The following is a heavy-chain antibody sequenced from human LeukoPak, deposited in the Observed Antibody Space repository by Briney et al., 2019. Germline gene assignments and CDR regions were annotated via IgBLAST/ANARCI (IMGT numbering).Heavy chain of an antibody. D-gene: IGHD5-24*01. CDR2: IYHSGST. V-gene: IGHV4-38-2*02. CDR1: GYSISSGYY. Sequence: SETLSLTCTVSGYSISSGYYWGWIRQPPGKGLEWIGSIYHSGSTYYNPSLKSRVTISVDTSKNQFSLKLSSVTAADTAVYYCARDRWLQYPFDYWGQGTLVTVSS. J-gene: IGHJ4*02. CDR3: ARDRWLQYPFDY.